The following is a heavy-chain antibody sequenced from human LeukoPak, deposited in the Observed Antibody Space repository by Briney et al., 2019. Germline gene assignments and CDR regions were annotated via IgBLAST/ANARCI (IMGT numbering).Heavy chain of an antibody. CDR2: ISYDGSNK. J-gene: IGHJ5*02. Sequence: GGSLRLSCAASGFTFSSYAMHWVRQAPGKGLEWVAVISYDGSNKYYADSVKGRFTISRDNSKNTLYLRMNSLRAEDTAVYYCARDPSFPAAIGWFNWFDPWGQGTLVTVS. V-gene: IGHV3-30*04. D-gene: IGHD2-2*01. CDR1: GFTFSSYA. CDR3: ARDPSFPAAIGWFNWFDP.